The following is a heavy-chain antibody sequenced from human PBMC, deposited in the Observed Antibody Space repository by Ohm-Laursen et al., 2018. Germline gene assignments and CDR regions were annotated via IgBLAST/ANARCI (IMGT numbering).Heavy chain of an antibody. CDR2: ISASGTST. V-gene: IGHV3-23*01. CDR3: AKLGDDSAYGGY. CDR1: GFTFSSYG. J-gene: IGHJ4*02. Sequence: SLRLSCTASGFTFSSYGMHWVRQVPGKGLEWVSSISASGTSTYYADSVKGRFTISRDYSKNTLYLQMDRLRDDDTAVYYCAKLGDDSAYGGYWGQGTLVTVSS. D-gene: IGHD5-12*01.